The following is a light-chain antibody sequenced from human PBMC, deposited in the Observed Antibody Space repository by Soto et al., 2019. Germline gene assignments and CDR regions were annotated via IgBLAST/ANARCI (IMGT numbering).Light chain of an antibody. Sequence: DIQMTQSPSSRAASVGDRDTITSRARQGISNYLAWYQQKPGKVPKLLIYASSTLQSWVPYRLSGSGSGTDFTLPISGLQPEDVATYYCQKYHIATLTFAPGTKLHIK. CDR2: ASS. J-gene: IGKJ3*01. V-gene: IGKV1-27*01. CDR1: QGISNY. CDR3: QKYHIATLT.